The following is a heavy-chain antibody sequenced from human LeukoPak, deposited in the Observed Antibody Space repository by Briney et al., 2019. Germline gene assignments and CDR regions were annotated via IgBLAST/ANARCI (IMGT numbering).Heavy chain of an antibody. CDR1: GGSISSYY. CDR2: IYYRGST. CDR3: ARAPRTPRYCSSTSCYHGGYYYYYYMDV. D-gene: IGHD2-2*01. V-gene: IGHV4-59*01. J-gene: IGHJ6*03. Sequence: SETLYLTCTLCGGSISSYYWSWIRQPPGEGLEWIGGIYYRGSTNDNPSLKSRVTISVDTSKNQFSLKLSSVTAADTAVYYCARAPRTPRYCSSTSCYHGGYYYYYYMDVWGKGTTVTVSS.